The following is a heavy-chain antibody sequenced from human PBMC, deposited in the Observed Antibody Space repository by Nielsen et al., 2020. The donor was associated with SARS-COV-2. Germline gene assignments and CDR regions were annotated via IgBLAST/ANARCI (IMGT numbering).Heavy chain of an antibody. Sequence: GESLKISCAASGFTFSSYAMHWVRQAPGKGLEWVAVISYDGSNKYYADSVKGRFTISRDNSKNTLYLQMNSLRAEDTAVYYCARGVADDSSGYYYYYYYGMDVWGQGTTVTVSS. CDR3: ARGVADDSSGYYYYYYYGMDV. CDR2: ISYDGSNK. D-gene: IGHD3-22*01. V-gene: IGHV3-30-3*01. J-gene: IGHJ6*02. CDR1: GFTFSSYA.